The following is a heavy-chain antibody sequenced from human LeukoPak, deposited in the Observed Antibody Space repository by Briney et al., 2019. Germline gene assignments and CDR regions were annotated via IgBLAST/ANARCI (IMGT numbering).Heavy chain of an antibody. D-gene: IGHD3-3*01. CDR2: INPSGGST. J-gene: IGHJ6*02. V-gene: IGHV1-46*01. CDR1: GYTFTSYY. CDR3: ARVGVTIFGVDYYYYGMDV. Sequence: GASVKVSCKASGYTFTSYYMHWVRQAPGQGLEWMGIINPSGGSTSYAQKFQGRVTMTRDTSTSTVYMELRSLRSDDTAVYYCARVGVTIFGVDYYYYGMDVWGQGTTVTVSS.